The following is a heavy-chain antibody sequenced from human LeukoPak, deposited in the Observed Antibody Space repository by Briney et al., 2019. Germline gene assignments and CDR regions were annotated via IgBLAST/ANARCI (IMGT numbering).Heavy chain of an antibody. J-gene: IGHJ4*02. Sequence: PGGSLRLSCAASGFTFSSYWMSWVRQAPGKGLEWVANIKQDGSEKYYVDSVKGRFTISRDNAKNSLYLQMNSLRAEDTAVYYCARDRSPPGRGGLFNDYWGQGTLVTVSS. CDR2: IKQDGSEK. V-gene: IGHV3-7*01. CDR3: ARDRSPPGRGGLFNDY. CDR1: GFTFSSYW.